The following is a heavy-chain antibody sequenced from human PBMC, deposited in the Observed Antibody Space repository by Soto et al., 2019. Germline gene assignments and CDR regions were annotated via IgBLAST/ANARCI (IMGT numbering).Heavy chain of an antibody. Sequence: SQTLSLTFAISGDSVSSNSAAWNWIRQSPSRGLEWLGRTYYRSKWYSDYAVSVKSRITINPDTSKNEFSLQLNSLAPEDTAVYYCARPDSSSWYPYYYFGMDVWGQGTTAT. J-gene: IGHJ6*02. D-gene: IGHD6-13*01. CDR2: TYYRSKWYS. CDR3: ARPDSSSWYPYYYFGMDV. V-gene: IGHV6-1*01. CDR1: GDSVSSNSAA.